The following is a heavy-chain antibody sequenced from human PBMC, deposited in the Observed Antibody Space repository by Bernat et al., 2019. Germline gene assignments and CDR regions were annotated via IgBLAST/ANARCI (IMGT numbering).Heavy chain of an antibody. V-gene: IGHV3-23*04. CDR1: GFTFSSYA. CDR3: ARGLRYFDWFSYFDY. CDR2: ISGSGGST. J-gene: IGHJ4*02. Sequence: VQLVESGGGVVQPGRSLRLSCAASGFTFSSYAMSWVRQAPGKGLEWVSAISGSGGSTYYADSVKGRFTISRDNSKNSLYLQMNSLRAEDTALYYCARGLRYFDWFSYFDYWGQGTLVTVSS. D-gene: IGHD3-9*01.